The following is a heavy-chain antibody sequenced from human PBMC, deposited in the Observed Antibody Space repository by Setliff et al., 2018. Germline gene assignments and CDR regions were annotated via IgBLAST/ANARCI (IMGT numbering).Heavy chain of an antibody. CDR2: IKSKADGGTA. J-gene: IGHJ4*02. V-gene: IGHV3-15*01. Sequence: PGGSLRLSCAASGFTFSDAWMNWVRQAPGKGLEWVGRIKSKADGGTADFAAPVKGRFTISRDDSKNTMSLQMNSLRAEDTAVYYCAKDRMATTPRAYFDYWGQGTLVTVS. D-gene: IGHD1-1*01. CDR1: GFTFSDAW. CDR3: AKDRMATTPRAYFDY.